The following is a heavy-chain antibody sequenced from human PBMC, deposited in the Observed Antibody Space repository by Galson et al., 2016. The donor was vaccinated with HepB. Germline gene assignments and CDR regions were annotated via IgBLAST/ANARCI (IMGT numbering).Heavy chain of an antibody. D-gene: IGHD2-2*01. CDR2: IYWNDDE. V-gene: IGHV2-5*01. CDR3: TRAVPAAPVNGAFDV. Sequence: PALVKPTQTLTLTCTFSGFSLTTPGAGVGWIRQPPGKALEWLAFIYWNDDERYSPSLKSRLSITKDTSKNQVVLTMTNVDPVDTATYYCTRAVPAAPVNGAFDVWGQGTVVTVSS. CDR1: GFSLTTPGAG. J-gene: IGHJ3*01.